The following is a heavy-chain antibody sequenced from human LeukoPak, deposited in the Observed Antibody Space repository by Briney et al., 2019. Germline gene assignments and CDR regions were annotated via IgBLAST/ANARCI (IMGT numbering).Heavy chain of an antibody. J-gene: IGHJ4*02. CDR3: ARDPYCTNGVCYDY. D-gene: IGHD2-8*01. V-gene: IGHV1-18*01. CDR1: GYTFTSYG. CDR2: ISAYNGNT. Sequence: ASVKVPCKASGYTFTSYGISWVRQAPGQGLEWMGWISAYNGNTNYAQKLQGRVTMTTDTSTSTAYMELRSLRSDDTAVYYCARDPYCTNGVCYDYWGQGTLVTVSS.